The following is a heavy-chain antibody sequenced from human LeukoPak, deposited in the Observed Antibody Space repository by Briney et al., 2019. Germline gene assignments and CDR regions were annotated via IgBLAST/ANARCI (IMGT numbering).Heavy chain of an antibody. D-gene: IGHD4-17*01. CDR3: TTGTRPYGDYRDY. Sequence: GGSLRLSCAASGFTFSNAWMSWVRQAPGKGLEWVGRIKSKTDGGTTDYAAPVKGRFTISRDDSKNMLYLQMNSLKTEDAAVYYRTTGTRPYGDYRDYWGQGTLVTVPS. J-gene: IGHJ4*02. CDR1: GFTFSNAW. V-gene: IGHV3-15*01. CDR2: IKSKTDGGTT.